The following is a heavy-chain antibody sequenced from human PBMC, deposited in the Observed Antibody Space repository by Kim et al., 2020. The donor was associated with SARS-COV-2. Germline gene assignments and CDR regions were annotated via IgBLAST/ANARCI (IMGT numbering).Heavy chain of an antibody. J-gene: IGHJ4*02. CDR1: GFNFSNFG. D-gene: IGHD5-12*01. CDR3: AKDWGDGYNLDHFDY. Sequence: GGSLRLSCAASGFNFSNFGLHWVRQAPGKGLEWVTVISYDGSKKYYADSVKGRFTISRDISKNTLYLQMNSLRLDDTAVYYCAKDWGDGYNLDHFDYWGQGTLVTVSS. V-gene: IGHV3-30*18. CDR2: ISYDGSKK.